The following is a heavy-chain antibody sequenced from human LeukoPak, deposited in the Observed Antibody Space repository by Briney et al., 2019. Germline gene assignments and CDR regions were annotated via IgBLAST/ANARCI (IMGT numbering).Heavy chain of an antibody. CDR1: GYSFTTYW. CDR2: IYPGDSDT. CDR3: ARHLGGGYSCSWKFDY. D-gene: IGHD6-13*01. V-gene: IGHV5-51*01. Sequence: GESLKISCKGSGYSFTTYWIGWVRQLPGKGLEWMGIIYPGDSDTRYSPSFQGQVTISADKSISTAYLQWSSLKAPDTAMYYCARHLGGGYSCSWKFDYWGQGTLVTVSS. J-gene: IGHJ4*02.